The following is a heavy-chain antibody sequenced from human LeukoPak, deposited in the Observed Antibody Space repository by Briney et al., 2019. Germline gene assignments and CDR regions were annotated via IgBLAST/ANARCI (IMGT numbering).Heavy chain of an antibody. D-gene: IGHD3-10*01. CDR1: GGSISSYY. CDR3: ARGSGSGPFDY. J-gene: IGHJ4*02. Sequence: SETLSLTCTVSGGSISSYYWSWIRQPPGKGLEWIGYINYSGSTNYNPSLKSRVTISVDTSKNQLSLKLSSVTAADTAVYYCARGSGSGPFDYWGQGTLVTVSS. CDR2: INYSGST. V-gene: IGHV4-59*01.